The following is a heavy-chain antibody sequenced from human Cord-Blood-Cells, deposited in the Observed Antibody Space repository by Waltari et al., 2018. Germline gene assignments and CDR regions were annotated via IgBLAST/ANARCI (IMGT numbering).Heavy chain of an antibody. CDR2: IYYSWST. CDR1: GRSISSSLYH. J-gene: IGHJ5*02. CDR3: ARHVGSGGVKRTYNWFDP. D-gene: IGHD3-16*01. Sequence: QLQLQESGPGLVKPSETLSLTCTVSGRSISSSLYHSGWIRHPPCKGLEWIGSIYYSWSTYYNPSLKSRVTISVDTSKNQFSLKLSSVTAADTAVYYCARHVGSGGVKRTYNWFDPWGQGTLVTVSS. V-gene: IGHV4-39*07.